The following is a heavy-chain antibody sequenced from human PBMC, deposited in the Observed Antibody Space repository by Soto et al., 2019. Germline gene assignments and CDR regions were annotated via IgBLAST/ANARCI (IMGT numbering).Heavy chain of an antibody. J-gene: IGHJ4*02. CDR2: INPNSGGT. Sequence: ASVKVSCKASGYTFTGYYMHWVRQAPGQGLEWMGWINPNSGGTNYAQKFQGWVTMTRDTSISTAYMELSRLRSDDTAVYYCARGSVDTAMVWDYWGQGTLVTVSS. D-gene: IGHD5-18*01. CDR1: GYTFTGYY. V-gene: IGHV1-2*04. CDR3: ARGSVDTAMVWDY.